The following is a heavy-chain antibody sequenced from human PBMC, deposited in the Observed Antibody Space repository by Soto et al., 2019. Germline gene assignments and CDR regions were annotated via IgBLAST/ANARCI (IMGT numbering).Heavy chain of an antibody. CDR1: GGSFSVYY. Sequence: PSETLSLTCAISGGSFSVYYWNWIRQSPGKGLEWIGEVNHAGSSNYNPSLRSRVTISVDTSKNQFSLKLSSVTAADTAVYFCARDSTRRGACDIWGQGTMVTVS. CDR2: VNHAGSS. D-gene: IGHD4-4*01. CDR3: ARDSTRRGACDI. V-gene: IGHV4-34*01. J-gene: IGHJ3*02.